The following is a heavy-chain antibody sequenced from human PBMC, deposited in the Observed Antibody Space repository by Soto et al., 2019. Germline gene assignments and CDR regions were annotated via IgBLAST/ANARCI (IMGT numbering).Heavy chain of an antibody. Sequence: ASVKVSCKASGYTFTSYDINWVRQATGQGLEWMGWMNPNSGNTGYAQKFQGRVTMTRNTSISTVYMELSSLRSEDTAVYYCTRGGIVVVVAATGPWNYYMDVWGKGTTITVSS. D-gene: IGHD2-15*01. CDR3: TRGGIVVVVAATGPWNYYMDV. V-gene: IGHV1-8*01. CDR2: MNPNSGNT. CDR1: GYTFTSYD. J-gene: IGHJ6*03.